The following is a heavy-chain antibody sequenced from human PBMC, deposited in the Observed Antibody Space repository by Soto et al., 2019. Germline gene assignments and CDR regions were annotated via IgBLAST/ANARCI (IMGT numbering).Heavy chain of an antibody. Sequence: PSETLSLTCAVYGGSFSGYYWSWIRQPPGKGLEWIGEINHSGSTNYNPSLKSRVTISVDTSKNQFSLKLSSVTAADTAVYYCARGCSSSIPNYFDYWGQGTLVTVSS. V-gene: IGHV4-34*01. D-gene: IGHD6-13*01. CDR1: GGSFSGYY. CDR3: ARGCSSSIPNYFDY. J-gene: IGHJ4*02. CDR2: INHSGST.